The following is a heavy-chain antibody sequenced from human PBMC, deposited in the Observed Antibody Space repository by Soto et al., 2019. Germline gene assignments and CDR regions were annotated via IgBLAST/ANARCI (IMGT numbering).Heavy chain of an antibody. CDR1: GFTFSSYS. Sequence: GGSLRLSCAASGFTFSSYSMNWVRQAPGKGLEWVSSISSSSSYIYYADSVKGRFTISRDNAKNSLYLQMNSLRAEDTAVYYCARDNVGLDTGAFDIWGQGKMVTVS. J-gene: IGHJ3*02. D-gene: IGHD1-26*01. CDR3: ARDNVGLDTGAFDI. V-gene: IGHV3-21*01. CDR2: ISSSSSYI.